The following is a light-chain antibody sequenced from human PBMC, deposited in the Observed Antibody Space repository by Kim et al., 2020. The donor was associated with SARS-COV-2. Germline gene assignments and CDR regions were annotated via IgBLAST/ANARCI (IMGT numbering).Light chain of an antibody. CDR2: GAS. CDR3: QQYNNWPLT. V-gene: IGKV3-15*01. Sequence: SASPGERATLSCRASQSVNSNLGWYQQKPGQAPRLLIYGASTRATGIPARFSGSGSGTEFSLSISSLQSEDFAVYYCQQYNNWPLTFGQGTKLEI. CDR1: QSVNSN. J-gene: IGKJ2*01.